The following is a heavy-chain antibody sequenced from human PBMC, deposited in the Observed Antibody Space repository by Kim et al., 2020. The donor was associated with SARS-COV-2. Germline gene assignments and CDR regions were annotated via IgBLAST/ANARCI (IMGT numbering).Heavy chain of an antibody. V-gene: IGHV4-39*01. Sequence: TYSNPSLKSRFTISVDTSKNQFALKLSSVTAADTAVYYCRGEKYYYGMDVWGQGTTVTVSS. CDR2: T. CDR3: RGEKYYYGMDV. J-gene: IGHJ6*02.